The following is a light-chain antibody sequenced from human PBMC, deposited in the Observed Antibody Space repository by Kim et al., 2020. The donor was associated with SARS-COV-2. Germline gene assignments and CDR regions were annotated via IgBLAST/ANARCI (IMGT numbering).Light chain of an antibody. V-gene: IGKV1-5*03. CDR2: KAS. J-gene: IGKJ1*01. CDR1: QSISSW. CDR3: QQYTSWWT. Sequence: DIQMTQSPSTLSASVGDRVTITCRASQSISSWLAWYQQKPGKAPKLLIYKASSLESGVPSRFSGSGSGTEFTLTISSLQPDDFATYYCQQYTSWWTFGQGTKLEI.